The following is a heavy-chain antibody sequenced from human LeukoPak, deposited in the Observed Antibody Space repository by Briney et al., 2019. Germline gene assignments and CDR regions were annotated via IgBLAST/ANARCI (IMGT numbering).Heavy chain of an antibody. D-gene: IGHD4-17*01. Sequence: ASLKVSCKASGYTFTNYHINWVRQAPGQGLEWMGWINPNTGDRGYAQKFQGRVSISSDTSISTAYMELGSPRSDDTAVYFCARTTSLTASGYDYWGRGTLVTVSS. V-gene: IGHV1-8*03. CDR1: GYTFTNYH. J-gene: IGHJ4*02. CDR3: ARTTSLTASGYDY. CDR2: INPNTGDR.